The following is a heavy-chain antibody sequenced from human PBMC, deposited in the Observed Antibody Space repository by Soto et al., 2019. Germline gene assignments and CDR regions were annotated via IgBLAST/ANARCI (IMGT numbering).Heavy chain of an antibody. Sequence: QVQLVQSGPEVKKPGASVKVSCKASGYSFTSYGVSWVRQAPGHGLEWMGWISANSGNTDYAQKFRGRVTMTTETSTSTAYMDLRSLRSDDTAVYYCVRDPQRNDYWGQGTLVTVSS. J-gene: IGHJ4*02. CDR2: ISANSGNT. CDR1: GYSFTSYG. V-gene: IGHV1-18*04. D-gene: IGHD6-25*01. CDR3: VRDPQRNDY.